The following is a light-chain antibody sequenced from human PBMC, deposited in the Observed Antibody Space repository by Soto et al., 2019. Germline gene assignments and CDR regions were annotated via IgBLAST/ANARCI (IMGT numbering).Light chain of an antibody. V-gene: IGKV3-11*01. Sequence: EIVLTDSPATLSLSPLERARLSFRSSQSVSSYLAWYQQKPGQAPRLLIYDASNRATGIPARFSGSGSGTDFTLTISSLEPEDSAVYYCQQRNIWPPVTFGHGTRLEIK. CDR1: QSVSSY. CDR3: QQRNIWPPVT. CDR2: DAS. J-gene: IGKJ5*01.